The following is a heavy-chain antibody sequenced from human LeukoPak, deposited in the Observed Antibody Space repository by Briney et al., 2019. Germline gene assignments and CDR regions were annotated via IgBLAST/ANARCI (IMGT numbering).Heavy chain of an antibody. Sequence: GGPLRLSCAAPGFTFSSYAMNWVRQPPGKGLEWVSYISSSGTTIYYADSVKGRFTISRDIARNSLFPQMNSLRDEDTAVYYCARVSTVTKDYWGQGTLVTVSS. CDR3: ARVSTVTKDY. V-gene: IGHV3-48*02. CDR1: GFTFSSYA. CDR2: ISSSGTTI. J-gene: IGHJ4*02. D-gene: IGHD4-17*01.